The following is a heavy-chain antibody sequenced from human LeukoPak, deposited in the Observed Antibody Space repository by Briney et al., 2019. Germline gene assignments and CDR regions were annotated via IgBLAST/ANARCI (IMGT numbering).Heavy chain of an antibody. V-gene: IGHV3-33*01. D-gene: IGHD2-8*01. CDR3: ARTNFRGPFDY. CDR1: GFTFSSYG. CDR2: IWYDGSNK. J-gene: IGHJ4*02. Sequence: GGSLRLSCAASGFTFSSYGMHWVRQAPGKGLEWVAVIWYDGSNKYYADSVKGRFTISRDNSKNTLYLQMNSLRAGDTAVYYCARTNFRGPFDYWGQGTLVTVSS.